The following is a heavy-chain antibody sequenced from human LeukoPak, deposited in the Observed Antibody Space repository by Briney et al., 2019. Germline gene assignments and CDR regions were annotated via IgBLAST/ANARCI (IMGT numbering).Heavy chain of an antibody. V-gene: IGHV3-30*02. CDR2: IRYDGSYK. J-gene: IGHJ4*02. Sequence: GGSLRLSCAASGFTFSSYAMSWVRQAPGKGLEWVAFIRYDGSYKYYADSVEGRFTISRDNSKNAVYLQMNSLRAEDTVVYYCAKGGSYRSQPYFDYWGQGTPVTVSS. D-gene: IGHD3-16*02. CDR3: AKGGSYRSQPYFDY. CDR1: GFTFSSYA.